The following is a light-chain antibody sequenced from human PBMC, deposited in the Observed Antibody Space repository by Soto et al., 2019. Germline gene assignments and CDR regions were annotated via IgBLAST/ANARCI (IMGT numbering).Light chain of an antibody. Sequence: DIVMTQSPLSLPVTPGEPASMSCRSSQSLLLSDGHNSLFWYVQKPGQSPHLLVYLGSYRASGVPDRISGSGSGTDFTLKISRVEAEDVGVYYCMQALQTPLTFGRGTKVEIK. J-gene: IGKJ4*01. CDR2: LGS. CDR1: QSLLLSDGHNS. V-gene: IGKV2-28*01. CDR3: MQALQTPLT.